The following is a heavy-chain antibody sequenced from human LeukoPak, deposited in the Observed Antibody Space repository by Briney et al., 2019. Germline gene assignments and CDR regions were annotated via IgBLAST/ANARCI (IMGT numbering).Heavy chain of an antibody. CDR1: GGSFSGYY. D-gene: IGHD3-3*01. CDR3: ARGGTYYDFWSGYYQYNWFDP. Sequence: PSETLSFTCAVYGGSFSGYYWSWIRQPPGKGLEWIGEINHSGSTNYNPSLKSRVTISVDTSKNQFSLKLSSVTAADTAVYYCARGGTYYDFWSGYYQYNWFDPWGQGTLVTVSS. CDR2: INHSGST. J-gene: IGHJ5*02. V-gene: IGHV4-34*01.